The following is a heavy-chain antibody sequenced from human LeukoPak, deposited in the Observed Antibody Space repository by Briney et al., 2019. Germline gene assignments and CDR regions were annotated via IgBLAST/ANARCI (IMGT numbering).Heavy chain of an antibody. Sequence: SETLSLTCTVSGGSISSSSYYWGWIRQPAGKGLEWIGRIYTSGSTNYNPSLKSRVTMSVDTSKNQFSLKLSSVTAADTAVYYCARRLRFLEWLDAFDIWGQGTMVTVSS. J-gene: IGHJ3*02. CDR1: GGSISSSSYY. CDR3: ARRLRFLEWLDAFDI. CDR2: IYTSGST. D-gene: IGHD3-3*01. V-gene: IGHV4-61*02.